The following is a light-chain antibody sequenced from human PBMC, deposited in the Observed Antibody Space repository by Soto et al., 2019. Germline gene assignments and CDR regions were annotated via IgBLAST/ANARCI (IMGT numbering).Light chain of an antibody. J-gene: IGLJ1*01. CDR1: SSNIGAGHD. CDR2: GNG. V-gene: IGLV1-40*01. CDR3: QSYDSSLSGSEV. Sequence: QSVLTQPLSVSGAPGQRVTISCTGSSSNIGAGHDVHWYQQLPGTAPKLLIYGNGNRPSGVPDRFSGSKSGTSASLAITGLQADDEADYYCQSYDSSLSGSEVFGTGTKLTVL.